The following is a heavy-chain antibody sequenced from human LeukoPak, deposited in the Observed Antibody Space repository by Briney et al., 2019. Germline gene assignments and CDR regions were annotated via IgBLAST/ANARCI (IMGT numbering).Heavy chain of an antibody. CDR3: ASGDYSGTKPDPIDM. CDR1: GYTFTGYY. CDR2: INPNSGGT. Sequence: GASVKVSCKASGYTFTGYYMHWVRQAPGQGLEWMGWINPNSGGTNYAQKFQGRVTMTRDTSISTAYMELSRLTSDDTAVYYCASGDYSGTKPDPIDMWGQGTLVTVS. J-gene: IGHJ3*02. V-gene: IGHV1-2*02. D-gene: IGHD1-26*01.